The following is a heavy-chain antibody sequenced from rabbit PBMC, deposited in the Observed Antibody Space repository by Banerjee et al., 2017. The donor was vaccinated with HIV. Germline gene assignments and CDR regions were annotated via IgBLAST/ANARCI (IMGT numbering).Heavy chain of an antibody. Sequence: QEQLEESGGGLVKPEGSLTLTCKASGFSFSSGYDMCWVRQAPGKGLEWIACIDTGSSGRTYYASWAKGRFTVSRTSSTTVALQMTTLTAADTATYFCARSYAGYTDTSLHLWGPGTLVTVS. V-gene: IGHV1S45*01. D-gene: IGHD7-1*01. CDR2: IDTGSSGRT. CDR1: GFSFSSGYD. J-gene: IGHJ4*01. CDR3: ARSYAGYTDTSLHL.